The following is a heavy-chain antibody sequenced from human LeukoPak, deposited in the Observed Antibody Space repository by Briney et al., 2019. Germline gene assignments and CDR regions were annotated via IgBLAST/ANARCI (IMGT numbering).Heavy chain of an antibody. CDR3: ARHGYTASHYFLDY. Sequence: SETLSLTCTVPGGSINSYYWGRVRQPAGRGLEWIGRIYTTGKTDYNPSLKSRLTMSVDTSKRQFSLNLTSVTAADTAIYYCARHGYTASHYFLDYWSQGTLVTVSS. V-gene: IGHV4-4*07. J-gene: IGHJ4*02. CDR1: GGSINSYY. CDR2: IYTTGKT. D-gene: IGHD3-16*01.